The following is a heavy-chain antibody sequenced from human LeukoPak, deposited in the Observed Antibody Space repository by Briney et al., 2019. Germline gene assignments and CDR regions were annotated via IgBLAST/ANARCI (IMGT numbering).Heavy chain of an antibody. CDR2: ISSTSSYI. CDR1: GFTFSNYN. J-gene: IGHJ1*01. Sequence: GGSLRLSCAASGFTFSNYNFYWVRQAPGKGLEWVSSISSTSSYIYYADSMKGRFTISRDNAKNSLYLQMNSLRAEDTAVYYCARGPPSFQHWGQGTLVTVSS. V-gene: IGHV3-21*01. CDR3: ARGPPSFQH.